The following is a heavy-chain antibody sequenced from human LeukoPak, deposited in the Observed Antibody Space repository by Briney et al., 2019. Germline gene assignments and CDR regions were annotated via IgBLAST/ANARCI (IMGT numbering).Heavy chain of an antibody. CDR3: ASSFSTVDY. J-gene: IGHJ4*02. CDR2: ISSDGSNT. CDR1: GFTFSSYW. V-gene: IGHV3-74*01. D-gene: IGHD3/OR15-3a*01. Sequence: PGGSLRLSCAASGFTFSSYWMHWVRQAPGKGLVWVSRISSDGSNTGYADSVKGRFTISRDNAKNTVYQQMNSLNGEDTAVYYCASSFSTVDYWGQGTLVTVSS.